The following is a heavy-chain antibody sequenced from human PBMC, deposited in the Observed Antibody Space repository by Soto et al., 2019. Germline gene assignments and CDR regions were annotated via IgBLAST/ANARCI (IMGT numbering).Heavy chain of an antibody. J-gene: IGHJ3*02. V-gene: IGHV3-48*03. Sequence: LACAASGCTFSSDELSWVRQSPGKGLEWISYISSNSFTIYYAESVKGRFTISRVNAKNSLYLQMDSLTAEDTALYYCARDQRATGPDDFDIWGLGTMVPVSS. CDR3: ARDQRATGPDDFDI. CDR1: GCTFSSDE. CDR2: ISSNSFTI.